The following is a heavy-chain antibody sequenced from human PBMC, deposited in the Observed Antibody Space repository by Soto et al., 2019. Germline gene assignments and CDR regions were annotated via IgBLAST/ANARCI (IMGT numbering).Heavy chain of an antibody. CDR3: ARGPYCTNGVCYDNWFDP. J-gene: IGHJ5*02. V-gene: IGHV1-8*01. CDR1: GYTFTSYD. D-gene: IGHD2-8*01. CDR2: MNPNSGNT. Sequence: QVQLVQSGAEVKKPGASVKVSCKASGYTFTSYDINWVRQAAGQGLVWMGWMNPNSGNTGYAQKFQGRVTMTRNTSISTAYMELSSLRSEDTAVYYCARGPYCTNGVCYDNWFDPWGQGTLVTVSS.